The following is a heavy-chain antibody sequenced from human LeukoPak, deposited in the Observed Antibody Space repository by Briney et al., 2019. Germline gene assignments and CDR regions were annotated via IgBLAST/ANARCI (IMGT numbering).Heavy chain of an antibody. Sequence: GGSLRLSCAASGFTFSSYGMHWVRQAPGKGLEWVAVISYDGNNKYSADSVKGRFTISRDNSKTPLYLQMNSLRAEDTAVYYCAKLGGSIEAAGTTIDYWGQGTRVTVSS. CDR1: GFTFSSYG. D-gene: IGHD6-13*01. CDR2: ISYDGNNK. J-gene: IGHJ4*02. V-gene: IGHV3-30*18. CDR3: AKLGGSIEAAGTTIDY.